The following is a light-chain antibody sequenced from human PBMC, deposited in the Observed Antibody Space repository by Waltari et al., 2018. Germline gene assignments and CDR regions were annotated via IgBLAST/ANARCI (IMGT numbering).Light chain of an antibody. J-gene: IGKJ1*01. Sequence: IVMTQSPATLSVSPGERANLSCRASQSVSSNLAWYQQKPGQAPRLLIYGASTRATGIPARFSGSGSGTEFTLTISSMQSEDFAVYYCQQYNNWPPWFGQGTKVGIK. CDR3: QQYNNWPPW. CDR1: QSVSSN. CDR2: GAS. V-gene: IGKV3-15*01.